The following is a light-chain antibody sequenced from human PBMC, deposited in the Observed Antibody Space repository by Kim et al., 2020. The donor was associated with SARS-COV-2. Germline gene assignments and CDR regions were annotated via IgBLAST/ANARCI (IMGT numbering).Light chain of an antibody. CDR3: QKYNIVPWT. Sequence: DIHMAQSPSSLSASVGDRVTITCRASQGISNYLAWYQQKPGKVPKVLIYAASTLQPGVPSRFSGSGFGTDFTLTISGLQAEDVATYYCQKYNIVPWTFGRGTKVDIK. CDR2: AAS. CDR1: QGISNY. J-gene: IGKJ3*01. V-gene: IGKV1-27*01.